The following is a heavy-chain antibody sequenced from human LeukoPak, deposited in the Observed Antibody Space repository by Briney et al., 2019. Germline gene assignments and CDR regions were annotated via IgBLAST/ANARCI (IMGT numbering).Heavy chain of an antibody. D-gene: IGHD6-13*01. CDR1: GYTFISYS. CDR2: ISGYNGNT. V-gene: IGHV1-18*01. Sequence: ASVKVSCKASGYTFISYSITWVRQAPGQGLEWMGWISGYNGNTYNAQNPQGRLTMTTDTPTSTAYMELRSLRSDDTAVYFCAREGITVGGTPFLDYWGQGTLVTVSS. J-gene: IGHJ4*02. CDR3: AREGITVGGTPFLDY.